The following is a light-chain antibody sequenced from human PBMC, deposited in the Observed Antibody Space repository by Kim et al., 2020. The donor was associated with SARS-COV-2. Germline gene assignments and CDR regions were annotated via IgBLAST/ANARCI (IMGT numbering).Light chain of an antibody. CDR3: LLSYNDGVV. CDR1: SGTVNSGHY. V-gene: IGLV7-46*01. CDR2: DST. Sequence: QAVVTQEPSLTVSPGGTVTLTCDSSSGTVNSGHYAYWFQQKPGQAPRTLIYDSTNRHSCTPARFSGSLLGDRAALTLSGARPEDEADYYCLLSYNDGVVFGGGTKLTVL. J-gene: IGLJ2*01.